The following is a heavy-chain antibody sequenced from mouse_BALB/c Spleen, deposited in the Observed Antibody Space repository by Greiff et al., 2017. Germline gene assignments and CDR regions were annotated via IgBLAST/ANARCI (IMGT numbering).Heavy chain of an antibody. CDR2: ISYSGST. J-gene: IGHJ4*01. V-gene: IGHV3-2*02. CDR1: GYSITSDYA. Sequence: EVQLQESGPGLVKPSQSLSLTCTVTGYSITSDYAWNWIRQFPGNKLEWMGYISYSGSTSYNPSLKSRISITRDTSKNQFFLQLNSVTTEDTATYYCARPFYEYYAMDYWGQGTSVTVSS. D-gene: IGHD1-1*01. CDR3: ARPFYEYYAMDY.